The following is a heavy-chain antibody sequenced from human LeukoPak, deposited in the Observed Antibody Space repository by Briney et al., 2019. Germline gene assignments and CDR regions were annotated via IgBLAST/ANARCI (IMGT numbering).Heavy chain of an antibody. CDR3: ARVGKVGFGESNWFDP. V-gene: IGHV3-23*01. Sequence: GGSLRLSCAASGFTFSSYGMTWVRQAPGKGLEWVSGIGGSGGGPYYADSVKGRFTISRDNAKNSLYLQMNSLRAEDTAVYYCARVGKVGFGESNWFDPWGQGTLVTVSS. D-gene: IGHD3-10*01. J-gene: IGHJ5*02. CDR1: GFTFSSYG. CDR2: IGGSGGGP.